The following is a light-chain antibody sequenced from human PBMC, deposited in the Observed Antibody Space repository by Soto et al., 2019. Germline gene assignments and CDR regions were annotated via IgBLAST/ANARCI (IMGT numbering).Light chain of an antibody. CDR2: QDT. J-gene: IGLJ2*01. V-gene: IGLV3-1*01. CDR3: RVWDDNAKSEV. Sequence: SYELTQPPSVSVSPGQTANITCSGDKLGDKYACWYQQKPGQSPVLLIYQDTKRPSGIPERFSGSNSGTTATLTISGTQAMDEADYYCRVWDDNAKSEVFGGGTKLTVL. CDR1: KLGDKY.